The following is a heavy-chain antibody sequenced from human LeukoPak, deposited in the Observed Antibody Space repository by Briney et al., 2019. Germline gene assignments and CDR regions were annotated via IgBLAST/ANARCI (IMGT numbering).Heavy chain of an antibody. J-gene: IGHJ3*02. D-gene: IGHD3-16*01. V-gene: IGHV3-21*01. CDR3: ARDLRLYAFDI. Sequence: KPGGSLRLSGAASGFTFSSYSMNWVRQAPGKGLEWVSSISSSSSYIYYADSVKGRFTISRDNAKNSLYLQMNSLRAEDTAVYYCARDLRLYAFDIWGQGTMVTVSS. CDR2: ISSSSSYI. CDR1: GFTFSSYS.